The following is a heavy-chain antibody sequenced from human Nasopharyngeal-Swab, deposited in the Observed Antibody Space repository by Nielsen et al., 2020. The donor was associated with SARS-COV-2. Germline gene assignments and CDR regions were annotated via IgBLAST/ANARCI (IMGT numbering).Heavy chain of an antibody. Sequence: ASVKVSCKASGYTFTGYYMHWVRQAPGQGLEWMGWINPNSGGTNYAQKFQGWVTMTRDTSISTAYMELSRLRSDDTAVYYCARGPPAASREYYYYYYYIDVWGKGTTVTVSS. J-gene: IGHJ6*03. CDR2: INPNSGGT. CDR3: ARGPPAASREYYYYYYYIDV. V-gene: IGHV1-2*04. CDR1: GYTFTGYY. D-gene: IGHD2-2*01.